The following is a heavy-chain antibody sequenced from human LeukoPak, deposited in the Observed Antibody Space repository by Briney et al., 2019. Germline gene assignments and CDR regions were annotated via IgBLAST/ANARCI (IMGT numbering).Heavy chain of an antibody. J-gene: IGHJ3*02. CDR2: ISAYNGNT. D-gene: IGHD5-24*01. CDR1: GYTFTGYY. V-gene: IGHV1-18*04. Sequence: GASVKVSCKASGYTFTGYYMHWVRQAPGQGLEWMGWISAYNGNTNYAQMLQGRVTMTTDTSTSTAYMELRSLRSDDTAVYYCARGLQETLGWLRAFSAFDIWGQGTMVTVSS. CDR3: ARGLQETLGWLRAFSAFDI.